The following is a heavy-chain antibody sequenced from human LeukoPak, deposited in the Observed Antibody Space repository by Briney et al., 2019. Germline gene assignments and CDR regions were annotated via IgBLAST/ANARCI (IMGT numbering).Heavy chain of an antibody. CDR2: ISAYNGNT. J-gene: IGHJ6*03. CDR3: ARVSCSSISCRYYYYYYMDV. CDR1: GYTFTSYG. Sequence: ASVKVSCKASGYTFTSYGISWVRQAPGQGLEWMGWISAYNGNTNYAQKLQGRVTMTTDTSTSTAYMELRSLRSDDTAVYYCARVSCSSISCRYYYYYYMDVWGKGTTVTVSS. D-gene: IGHD2-2*01. V-gene: IGHV1-18*01.